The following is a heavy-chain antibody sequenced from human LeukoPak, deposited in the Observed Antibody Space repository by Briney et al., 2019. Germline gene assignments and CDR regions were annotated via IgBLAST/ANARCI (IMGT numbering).Heavy chain of an antibody. CDR1: GFTFSINT. J-gene: IGHJ4*02. Sequence: SGRSLRLSCAASGFTFSINTMHWVRQAPGKGLEWVAVISYDESNKYYADSVKGRFTISRDNSKNTLYLQMNSLTAEDTAVYYCARAYSSGWYGDFDYWGQGTLVSVSS. D-gene: IGHD6-19*01. CDR2: ISYDESNK. CDR3: ARAYSSGWYGDFDY. V-gene: IGHV3-30-3*01.